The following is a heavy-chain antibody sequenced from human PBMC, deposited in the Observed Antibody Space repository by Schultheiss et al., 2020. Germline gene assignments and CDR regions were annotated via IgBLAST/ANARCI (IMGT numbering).Heavy chain of an antibody. V-gene: IGHV3-30*18. CDR2: ISYDGSNK. Sequence: GGSLRLSCAASGFTFSSYGMHWVRQAPGKGLEWVAVISYDGSNKYYADSVKGRFTISRDNSKNTLYLQMNSLRAEDTAVYYCAKAGQLARPNYYYYYGMDVWGQGTTVTVSS. J-gene: IGHJ6*02. D-gene: IGHD6-6*01. CDR1: GFTFSSYG. CDR3: AKAGQLARPNYYYYYGMDV.